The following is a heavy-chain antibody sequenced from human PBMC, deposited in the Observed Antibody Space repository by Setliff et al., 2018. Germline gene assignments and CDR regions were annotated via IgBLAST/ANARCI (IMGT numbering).Heavy chain of an antibody. CDR3: VNHNPARRALNGTPLDN. J-gene: IGHJ4*02. D-gene: IGHD3-9*01. CDR1: GFTFSTYR. CDR2: IWDDGGNK. V-gene: IGHV3-33*08. Sequence: PGGSLRLSCAASGFTFSTYRMHWVRQAPGKGLEWVAVIWDDGGNKYHADSVKGRFTISRDNSKNTLYLQMRSLRAEDTAIYYCVNHNPARRALNGTPLDNWGQGTLVTVSS.